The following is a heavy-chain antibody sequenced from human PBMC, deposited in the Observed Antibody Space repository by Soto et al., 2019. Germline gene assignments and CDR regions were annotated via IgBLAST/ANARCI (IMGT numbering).Heavy chain of an antibody. V-gene: IGHV5-51*01. D-gene: IGHD3-3*01. Sequence: GESLKISCKGSGYSFTSYWIGWVRQMPGKGLEWMGIIYPGDSDTRYSPSFQGQVTISADKSISTAYLQWSSLKASDTAMYYCARHGSDDFWSGYLFDYWGQGTLVTVSS. J-gene: IGHJ4*02. CDR2: IYPGDSDT. CDR1: GYSFTSYW. CDR3: ARHGSDDFWSGYLFDY.